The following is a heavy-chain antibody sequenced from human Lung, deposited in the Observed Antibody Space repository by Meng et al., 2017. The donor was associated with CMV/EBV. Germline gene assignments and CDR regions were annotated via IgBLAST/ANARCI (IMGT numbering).Heavy chain of an antibody. CDR3: ASASSGWYNNWFDP. J-gene: IGHJ5*02. D-gene: IGHD6-19*01. CDR1: GGSFSGYY. CDR2: INHSGST. Sequence: SXTLSLXCAVYGGSFSGYYWSWIRQPPGKGLEWIGEINHSGSTNYNPSLKSRVTISVDTSKNPFSLKLSSVTAADTAVYYCASASSGWYNNWFDPWGQGTXVTVSS. V-gene: IGHV4-34*01.